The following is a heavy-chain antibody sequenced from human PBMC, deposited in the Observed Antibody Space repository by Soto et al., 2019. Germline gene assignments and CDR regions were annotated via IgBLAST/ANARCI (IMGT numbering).Heavy chain of an antibody. Sequence: EVQLVESGGGQVKPGESLRLSCAASGFTFSSFYMNWVRQAPGKGLEWVASIDSSSTYIYYADSVKGRFTISRDNAKNSLYLQVDSLRPDDAAVYYCTRDAPGGIPLFERWVQGTQVTDSS. J-gene: IGHJ4*02. D-gene: IGHD6-13*01. CDR2: IDSSSTYI. CDR3: TRDAPGGIPLFER. CDR1: GFTFSSFY. V-gene: IGHV3-21*02.